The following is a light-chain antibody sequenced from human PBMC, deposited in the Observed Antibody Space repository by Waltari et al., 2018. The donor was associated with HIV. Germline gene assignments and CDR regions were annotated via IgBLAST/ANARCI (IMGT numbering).Light chain of an antibody. CDR3: QQYHTFPLT. V-gene: IGKV4-1*01. J-gene: IGKJ4*01. CDR2: WAS. Sequence: DFVMTQAPASLAVSLGERYTIYCKSTQSVLYRSNNKNYLAWYQQKPGQPPKLLIYWASTRESGVPDRFSGGGSGTEFTLTISSLQAEDVAVYYCQQYHTFPLTFGGGTKVEIK. CDR1: QSVLYRSNNKNY.